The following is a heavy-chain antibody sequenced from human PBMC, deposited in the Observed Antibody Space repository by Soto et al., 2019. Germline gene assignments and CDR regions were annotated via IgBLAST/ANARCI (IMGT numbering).Heavy chain of an antibody. V-gene: IGHV3-48*01. D-gene: IGHD2-8*02. CDR1: GFTFSSCS. CDR3: AKYGAGDVCFDY. CDR2: ISGSGDTK. J-gene: IGHJ4*02. Sequence: EVQLVESGGGLVQPGGSLRLSCASSGFTFSSCSMNWVLQAPGKWLEWDSFISGSGDTKYYADAVKGRFTIPRDNAQHSLYLQMGGLRGEDTAVFCGAKYGAGDVCFDYRGPGTLVTCSS.